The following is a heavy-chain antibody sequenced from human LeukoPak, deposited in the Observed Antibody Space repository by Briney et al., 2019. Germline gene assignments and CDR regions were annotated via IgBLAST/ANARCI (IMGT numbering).Heavy chain of an antibody. V-gene: IGHV4-34*01. Sequence: SETLSLTCAVYGGSFSGYYWSWIRQPPGKGLEWIGEINHSGSTNYNPSLKSRVTISVDTSKNQFSLKLSSVTAADTAVYYCARHPSPYSRLSLDYWGQGTLVTVSS. CDR1: GGSFSGYY. CDR2: INHSGST. J-gene: IGHJ4*02. D-gene: IGHD3-16*02. CDR3: ARHPSPYSRLSLDY.